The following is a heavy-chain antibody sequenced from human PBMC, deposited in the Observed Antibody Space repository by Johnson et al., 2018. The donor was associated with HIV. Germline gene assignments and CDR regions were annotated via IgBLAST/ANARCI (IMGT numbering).Heavy chain of an antibody. D-gene: IGHD3-22*01. J-gene: IGHJ3*02. CDR2: ISYDGSNK. V-gene: IGHV3-30-3*01. CDR3: ARGGARSSGYYSAFDI. CDR1: GFTFSSYA. Sequence: QVQLVESGGGVVQPGRSLILSCAASGFTFSSYAMHWVRQAPGTGLEWVAVISYDGSNKYYADSVKGRFTISRDNSKNTLYLQMNSLIAEDTAVYYCARGGARSSGYYSAFDIWGQGTMVTVSS.